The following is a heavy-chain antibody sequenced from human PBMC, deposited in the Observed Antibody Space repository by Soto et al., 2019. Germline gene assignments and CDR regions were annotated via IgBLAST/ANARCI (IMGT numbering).Heavy chain of an antibody. J-gene: IGHJ4*02. V-gene: IGHV3-74*01. D-gene: IGHD3-3*01. CDR1: GFSFGDYW. Sequence: EVQLVESGGGLVQPGGSLRLSCAASGFSFGDYWMHWVRQAPRKGLERVSGIKSDGSSAIYADSVKGRFTISIDAAENMLYLQLNSLRADDTAVYCCVRSPWSGCVYAQWGQGTLVSVSS. CDR3: VRSPWSGCVYAQ. CDR2: IKSDGSSA.